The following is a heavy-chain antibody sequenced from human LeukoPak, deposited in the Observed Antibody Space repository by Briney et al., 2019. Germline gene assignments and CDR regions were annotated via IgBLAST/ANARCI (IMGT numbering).Heavy chain of an antibody. CDR2: ISYDGSNK. D-gene: IGHD6-13*01. CDR1: GFTFSSYG. CDR3: AKESRGEEQQPFDY. J-gene: IGHJ4*02. Sequence: PGGSLRLSCAASGFTFSSYGMHWVRQAPGKGLEWVAVISYDGSNKYYADSVKGRFTISRDNSKNTLYLQMNSLRAEDTAVYYCAKESRGEEQQPFDYWGQGTLVTVSS. V-gene: IGHV3-30*18.